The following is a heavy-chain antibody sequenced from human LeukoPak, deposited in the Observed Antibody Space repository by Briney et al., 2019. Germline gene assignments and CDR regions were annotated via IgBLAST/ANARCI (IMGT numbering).Heavy chain of an antibody. CDR2: IYYSGST. J-gene: IGHJ6*03. CDR3: ARIGRFIAAAGTGGDYYYYYMDV. Sequence: SQTLSLTCTVSGGSISSGSYYWGWIRQPPGEGLEWIGSIYYSGSTYYNPSLKSRVTVSVDTSKNQFSLKLSSVTAADMAVYYCARIGRFIAAAGTGGDYYYYYMDVWGKGTTVTVSS. CDR1: GGSISSGSYY. D-gene: IGHD6-13*01. V-gene: IGHV4-39*07.